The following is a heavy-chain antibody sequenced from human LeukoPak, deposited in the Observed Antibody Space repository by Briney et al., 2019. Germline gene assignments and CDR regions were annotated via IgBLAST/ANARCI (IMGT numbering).Heavy chain of an antibody. CDR3: ARDDYSSGRSDY. D-gene: IGHD6-19*01. Sequence: SETLSLTCTVSGGSVSSGSFYWIWIRQPPGKGLEWIGYIYYSGSTNYNPSFKSRVTISVDTSKNQFSLKLGSVTAADTAAYYCARDDYSSGRSDYWGQGTLVTVSS. V-gene: IGHV4-61*01. J-gene: IGHJ4*02. CDR2: IYYSGST. CDR1: GGSVSSGSFY.